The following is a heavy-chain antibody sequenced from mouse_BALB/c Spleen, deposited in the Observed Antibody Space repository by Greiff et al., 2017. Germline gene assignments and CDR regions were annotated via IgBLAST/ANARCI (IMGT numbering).Heavy chain of an antibody. Sequence: ESAAELARPGASVKMSCKASGYTFTSYTMHWVKQRPGQGLEWIGYINPSSGYTEYNQKFKDKTTLTADKSSSTAYMQLSSLTSEDSAVYYCARGGSGFAYWGQGTLVTVSA. CDR2: INPSSGYT. CDR3: ARGGSGFAY. J-gene: IGHJ3*01. V-gene: IGHV1-4*02. CDR1: GYTFTSYT.